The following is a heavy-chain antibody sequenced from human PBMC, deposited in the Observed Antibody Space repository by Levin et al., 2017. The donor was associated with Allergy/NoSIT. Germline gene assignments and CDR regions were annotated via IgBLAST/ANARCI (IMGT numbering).Heavy chain of an antibody. J-gene: IGHJ5*02. D-gene: IGHD2-21*02. CDR2: INHSGST. Sequence: SETLSLTCAVYGGSFSGYYWSWIRQPPGKGLEWIGEINHSGSTNYNPSLKSRVTISVDTSKNQFSLKLSSVTAADTAVYYCARWYCGGDCYPPPWGQGTLVTVSS. V-gene: IGHV4-34*01. CDR1: GGSFSGYY. CDR3: ARWYCGGDCYPPP.